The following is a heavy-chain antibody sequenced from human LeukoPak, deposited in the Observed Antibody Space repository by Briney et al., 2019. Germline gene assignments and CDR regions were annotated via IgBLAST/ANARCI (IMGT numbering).Heavy chain of an antibody. CDR3: ARGDYYDSSGFLDY. CDR1: GFTVSSNY. J-gene: IGHJ4*02. CDR2: IYSGGST. V-gene: IGHV3-53*01. Sequence: GGSLRLSCAASGFTVSSNYMSWVRQAPGKGPEWVSVIYSGGSTYYADSVKGRFTISRDNSKNTLYLQMNSLRAEDTAVYYCARGDYYDSSGFLDYWGQGTLVTVSS. D-gene: IGHD3-22*01.